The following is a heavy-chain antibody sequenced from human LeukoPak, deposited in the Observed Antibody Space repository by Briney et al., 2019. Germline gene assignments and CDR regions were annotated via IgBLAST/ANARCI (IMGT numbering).Heavy chain of an antibody. CDR3: AREGAYYYDSSGYPEDAFDI. D-gene: IGHD3-22*01. J-gene: IGHJ3*02. V-gene: IGHV3-48*03. CDR1: GFTFSSYE. CDR2: ISSSGSTI. Sequence: PGGSLRLSCAASGFTFSSYEMNWARQAPGKGLEWVSYISSSGSTIYYADSVKGRFTISRDNAKNSLYLQMNSLRAEDTALYYCAREGAYYYDSSGYPEDAFDIWGQGTMVTVSS.